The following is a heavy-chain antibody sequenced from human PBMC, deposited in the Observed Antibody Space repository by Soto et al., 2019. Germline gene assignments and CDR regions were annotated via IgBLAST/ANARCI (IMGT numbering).Heavy chain of an antibody. CDR3: ARITGIFRSFDP. Sequence: SETLSLSCAVYGGSFSGYYWSWIRQPPGKGLEWIGEINHSGSTNYNPSLKSRVTISVDTSKNQFSLKLSSVTAADTAVYYCARITGIFRSFDPWGQGTLVTVSS. CDR2: INHSGST. J-gene: IGHJ5*02. V-gene: IGHV4-34*01. D-gene: IGHD3-3*01. CDR1: GGSFSGYY.